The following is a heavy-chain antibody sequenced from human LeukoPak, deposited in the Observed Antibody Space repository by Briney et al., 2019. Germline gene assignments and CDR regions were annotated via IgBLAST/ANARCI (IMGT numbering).Heavy chain of an antibody. CDR2: IKSEGSST. V-gene: IGHV3-74*01. J-gene: IGHJ4*02. CDR1: GFTFCSYW. Sequence: GGSLTLSCAVSGFTFCSYWILWVRQPPGKALVGVSRIKSEGSSTTYADSVRGRFTISRDNAKNTLYLQMNSPRAEDTAVYYCARGLLEMSTITFGYWGQGTLVTVSS. CDR3: ARGLLEMSTITFGY. D-gene: IGHD5-24*01.